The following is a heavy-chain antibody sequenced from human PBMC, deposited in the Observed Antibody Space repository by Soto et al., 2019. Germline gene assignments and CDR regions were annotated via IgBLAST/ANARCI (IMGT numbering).Heavy chain of an antibody. Sequence: LRLSCTASGFTFGDYAMSWVRQAPGKGLEWVGFIRSKAYGGTTEYAASVKGRFTISRDDSKSIAYLQMNSLKTEDTAVYYCTRRGYTFDYWGQGTLVTVSS. CDR1: GFTFGDYA. V-gene: IGHV3-49*04. D-gene: IGHD6-13*01. CDR3: TRRGYTFDY. J-gene: IGHJ4*02. CDR2: IRSKAYGGTT.